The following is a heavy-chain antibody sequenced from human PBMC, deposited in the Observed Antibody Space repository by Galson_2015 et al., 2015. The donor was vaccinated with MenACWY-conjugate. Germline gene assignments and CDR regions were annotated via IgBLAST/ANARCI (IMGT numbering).Heavy chain of an antibody. CDR3: ARVRQIAAVDY. D-gene: IGHD6-13*01. CDR2: ISYDGSNK. V-gene: IGHV3-30*04. Sequence: SMIISCAASGFTFSSYAMHWVRQAPGKGLEWAAVISYDGSNKYYADSVKGRFTISRDNSKNTLYLQMNSLRAEDTAVYYCARVRQIAAVDYWGQGTLVTVSS. CDR1: GFTFSSYA. J-gene: IGHJ4*02.